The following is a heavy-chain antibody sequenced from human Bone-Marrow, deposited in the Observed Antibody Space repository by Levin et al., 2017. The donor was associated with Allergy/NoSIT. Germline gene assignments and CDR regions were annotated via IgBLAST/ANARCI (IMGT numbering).Heavy chain of an antibody. CDR2: IWYDGSNK. CDR3: ARDLKGYSSGWYGRRELSDYYYGMDV. J-gene: IGHJ6*02. D-gene: IGHD6-19*01. CDR1: GFTFSSYG. Sequence: SCAASGFTFSSYGMHWVRQAPGKGLEWVAVIWYDGSNKYYADSVKGRFTISRDNSKNTLYLQMNSLRAEDTAVYYCARDLKGYSSGWYGRRELSDYYYGMDVWGQGTTVTVSS. V-gene: IGHV3-33*01.